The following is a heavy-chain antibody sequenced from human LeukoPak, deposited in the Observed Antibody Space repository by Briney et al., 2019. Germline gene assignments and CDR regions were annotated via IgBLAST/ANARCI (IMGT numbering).Heavy chain of an antibody. CDR2: VNPNSGSR. J-gene: IGHJ3*02. D-gene: IGHD3-22*01. CDR1: GYTFSSYD. CDR3: ARASLHYDSSGYPYDAFDI. Sequence: ASVKVSCEASGYTFSSYDINWVRQATGQGPEWMGWVNPNSGSRDYAQRFQGRVTITRNTSISTAYMELSSLRSEDTAVYYCARASLHYDSSGYPYDAFDIWGQGTMVTVSS. V-gene: IGHV1-8*03.